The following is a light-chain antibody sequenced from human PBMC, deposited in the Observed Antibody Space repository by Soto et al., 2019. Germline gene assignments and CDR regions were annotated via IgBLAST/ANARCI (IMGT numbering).Light chain of an antibody. J-gene: IGLJ7*02. CDR2: EGS. CDR1: SSDVGSYNL. Sequence: QSALTQPGSVSGSPGQSITISCTGTSSDVGSYNLASWYQQHPGKAPKLMIYEGSKRPSGVSNRFSGSKSGNTASLTISGLQAEDGADYYCCSSAGSSTFPVFGGGTQLTAL. V-gene: IGLV2-23*03. CDR3: CSSAGSSTFPV.